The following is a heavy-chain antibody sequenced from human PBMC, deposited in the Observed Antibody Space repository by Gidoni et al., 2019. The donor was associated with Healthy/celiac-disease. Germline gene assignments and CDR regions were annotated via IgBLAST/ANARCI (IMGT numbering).Heavy chain of an antibody. CDR1: GRTFSSYT. CDR3: ARGRYYYDSSDYVDY. D-gene: IGHD3-22*01. CDR2: IIPILGIA. Sequence: QVQLAQSGAEVQKHGSSAQVSCKPSGRTFSSYTIRWVRQAPGQGLEWMGRIIPILGIANYAQKFQGRVTITADKSTSTAYMELSSLRSEDAAVYYCARGRYYYDSSDYVDYWGQGTLVTVSS. V-gene: IGHV1-69*04. J-gene: IGHJ4*02.